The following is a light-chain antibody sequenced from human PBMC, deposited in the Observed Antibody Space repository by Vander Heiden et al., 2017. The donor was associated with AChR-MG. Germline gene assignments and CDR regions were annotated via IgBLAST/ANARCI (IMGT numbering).Light chain of an antibody. CDR2: DAS. Sequence: EIVLTQSPATLFLSPGARATLSCRASQSVSSYLAWYQQKPGQAPRLLIYDASNRATGIPARFSGSGSGTDFTLTISSLEPEDFAVYYCQQRSNWPRGTFGQGTKVEIK. CDR1: QSVSSY. V-gene: IGKV3-11*01. J-gene: IGKJ1*01. CDR3: QQRSNWPRGT.